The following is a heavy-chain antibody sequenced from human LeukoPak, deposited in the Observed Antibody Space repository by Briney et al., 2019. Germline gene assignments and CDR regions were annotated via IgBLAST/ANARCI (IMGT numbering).Heavy chain of an antibody. CDR3: ARWGSTSCYDY. D-gene: IGHD2-2*01. CDR2: ISSRSSYI. Sequence: GGSLRLSCAASGFTFSSYSMNWVRQAPGKGLEWVSSISSRSSYIYYADSVKGRFAISRDNAKNSLYLQMGSVRAEDMAVYYCARWGSTSCYDYWGQGTLVTVSS. V-gene: IGHV3-21*01. J-gene: IGHJ4*02. CDR1: GFTFSSYS.